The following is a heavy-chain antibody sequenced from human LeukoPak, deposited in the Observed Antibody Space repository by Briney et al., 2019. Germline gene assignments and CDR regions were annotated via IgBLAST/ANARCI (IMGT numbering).Heavy chain of an antibody. J-gene: IGHJ4*02. V-gene: IGHV1-2*02. CDR1: GYTFTGYY. Sequence: ASVKVSCKASGYTFTGYYMHWVRQAPGQGLEWMGWINPNSGGTNYAQKFQGRVTMTRDTSISTAHMELSRLRSDDTAVYYCARPGGRSSSWTRGYYFDYWGQGTLVTVSS. D-gene: IGHD6-13*01. CDR2: INPNSGGT. CDR3: ARPGGRSSSWTRGYYFDY.